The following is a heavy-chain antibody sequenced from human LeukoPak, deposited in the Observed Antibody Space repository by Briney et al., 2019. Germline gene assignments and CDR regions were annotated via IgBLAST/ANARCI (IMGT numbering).Heavy chain of an antibody. V-gene: IGHV3-21*01. CDR1: GFTFSSYS. CDR3: ARGSGIAAAGTLFYYYYYMDV. D-gene: IGHD6-13*01. CDR2: ISSSSYI. Sequence: PGGSLRLSCAASGFTFSSYSMNWVRQAPGKGLEWVSSISSSSYIYYADSVKGRFTISRDNAKNSLYLQMNSLRAEDTAVYYCARGSGIAAAGTLFYYYYYMDVWGKGTTVTISS. J-gene: IGHJ6*03.